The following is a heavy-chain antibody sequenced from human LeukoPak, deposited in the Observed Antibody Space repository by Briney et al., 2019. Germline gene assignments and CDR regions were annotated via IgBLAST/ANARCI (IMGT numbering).Heavy chain of an antibody. CDR3: ARQEYCSGASCYTWFDP. V-gene: IGHV5-51*01. D-gene: IGHD2-15*01. CDR2: IYPADSDI. Sequence: GESLKISCRGSGYSINNYWIAWVRQMPGKGLEWMGIIYPADSDIRYSPSFQGQVTISADKSISTAYLQWNSLKASDTAMYYCARQEYCSGASCYTWFDPWGQGTLVTVSS. CDR1: GYSINNYW. J-gene: IGHJ5*02.